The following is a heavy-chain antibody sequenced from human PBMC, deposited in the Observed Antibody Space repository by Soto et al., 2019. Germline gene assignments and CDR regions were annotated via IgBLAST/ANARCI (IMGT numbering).Heavy chain of an antibody. J-gene: IGHJ5*02. CDR2: IYWDDDK. D-gene: IGHD3-16*01. Sequence: QITLKESGPTLVKPTQTLTLTCTFSGFSLTTRGVGVGWIRQPPGKALECLALIYWDDDKRYSPSLQSRLSITKDTSKNPVVLTMTNVDPVDTATYYCAHIPNYYQYDWFDPWGQVTLVSVSS. V-gene: IGHV2-5*02. CDR3: AHIPNYYQYDWFDP. CDR1: GFSLTTRGVG.